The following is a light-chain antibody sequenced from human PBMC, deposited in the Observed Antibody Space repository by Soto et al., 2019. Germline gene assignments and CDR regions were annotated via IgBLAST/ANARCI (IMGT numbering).Light chain of an antibody. Sequence: TQSPATLSVAAGERATLSCRASQSVSSKLAWYQQKPGQAPRLLIYGASTRATGIPARFSGSGSGTEFTLTISSLQSEDFAVYYCQQYNNWPRTFGQGTK. V-gene: IGKV3-15*01. CDR1: QSVSSK. CDR3: QQYNNWPRT. CDR2: GAS. J-gene: IGKJ1*01.